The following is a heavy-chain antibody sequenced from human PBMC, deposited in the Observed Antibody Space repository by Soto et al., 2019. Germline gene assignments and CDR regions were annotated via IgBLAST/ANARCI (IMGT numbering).Heavy chain of an antibody. D-gene: IGHD2-21*02. V-gene: IGHV1-18*01. CDR2: ISAYNGNI. CDR3: ASSYWGSNGYSNVPLDYYFYGMDV. J-gene: IGHJ6*02. CDR1: GYTFTNYG. Sequence: QVQLVQSGAEVKKPGASVKVSCKASGYTFTNYGISWVRQAPGQGLEWMGWISAYNGNINYAQKLQGRVTMTTDTSTSTAYMELRSLRSDDTAMYYCASSYWGSNGYSNVPLDYYFYGMDVWGQGTTVTVSS.